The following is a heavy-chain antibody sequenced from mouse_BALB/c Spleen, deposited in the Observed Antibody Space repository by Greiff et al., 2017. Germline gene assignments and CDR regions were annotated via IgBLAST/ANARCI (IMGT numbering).Heavy chain of an antibody. V-gene: IGHV5-6-5*01. D-gene: IGHD1-1*01. CDR3: ARGDPPYYYGRESPAWFAY. Sequence: EVNLVESGGGLVKPGGSLKLSCAASGFTFSSYAMSWVRQTPEKRLEWVASISSGGSTYYPDSVKGRFTISRDNARNILYLQMSSLRSEDTAMYYCARGDPPYYYGRESPAWFAYWGQGTLVTVSA. CDR2: ISSGGST. CDR1: GFTFSSYA. J-gene: IGHJ3*01.